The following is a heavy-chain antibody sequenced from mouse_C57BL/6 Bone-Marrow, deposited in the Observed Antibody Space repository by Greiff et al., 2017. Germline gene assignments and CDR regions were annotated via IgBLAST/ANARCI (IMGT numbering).Heavy chain of an antibody. D-gene: IGHD2-12*01. CDR1: GFSLTSYG. Sequence: QVQLKESGPGLVAPSQSLSITCTVSGFSLTSYGVDWVRQSPGKGLEWLGVIWGVGSTNYNSALKSRLSIRKDNSKSQVFLKMNSLQTDDTAMYYCASDIMTTRMDYWGQGTSVTVSS. CDR2: IWGVGST. J-gene: IGHJ4*01. V-gene: IGHV2-6*01. CDR3: ASDIMTTRMDY.